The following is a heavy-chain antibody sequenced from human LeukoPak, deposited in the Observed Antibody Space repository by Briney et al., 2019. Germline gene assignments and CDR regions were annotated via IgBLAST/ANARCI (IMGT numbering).Heavy chain of an antibody. D-gene: IGHD3/OR15-3a*01. V-gene: IGHV3-30*18. J-gene: IGHJ4*02. CDR2: VSNDGGDK. CDR1: EFTFSSYA. Sequence: PGGSLRLSCAASEFTFSSYAMHWVRQAPGKGLEWVALVSNDGGDKYYADSVKGRFTISRDNSMNTLYLQMNSLRGEDTGVYYCAKAHLLDWLLPFDYWGQGTLVTVSS. CDR3: AKAHLLDWLLPFDY.